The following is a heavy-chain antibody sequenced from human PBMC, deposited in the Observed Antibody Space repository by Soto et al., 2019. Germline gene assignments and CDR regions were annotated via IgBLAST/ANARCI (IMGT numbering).Heavy chain of an antibody. J-gene: IGHJ4*02. CDR3: ARAAYCGGDCYSGGVDY. CDR1: GFTFSSNG. D-gene: IGHD2-21*02. Sequence: PGGSLRLSCATSGFTFSSNGMSWVRQAPGKGLDWVSGISGSGRNTYYADSVKGRFTISRDNSKNTLYLQMNSLRAEDTAVYYCARAAYCGGDCYSGGVDYWGQGTLVTVSS. CDR2: ISGSGRNT. V-gene: IGHV3-23*01.